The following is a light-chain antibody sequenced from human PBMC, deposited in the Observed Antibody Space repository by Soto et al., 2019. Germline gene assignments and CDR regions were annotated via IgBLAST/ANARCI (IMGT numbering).Light chain of an antibody. CDR2: DAS. CDR1: QSVSRY. CDR3: QQRSDWPPT. Sequence: EIVLTQSPATLSLSPGERATLSCRASQSVSRYLAWYQPKPGQAPRLLIYDASNRATGIPARFSGSGSGTDFTLTISSLEPEDFAVYYCQQRSDWPPTFGGGTKVDI. V-gene: IGKV3-11*01. J-gene: IGKJ4*01.